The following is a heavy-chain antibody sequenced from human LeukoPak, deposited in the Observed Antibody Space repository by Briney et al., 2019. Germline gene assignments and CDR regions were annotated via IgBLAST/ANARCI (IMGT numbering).Heavy chain of an antibody. CDR1: GFTFSTSW. CDR3: ARAWERTFDI. J-gene: IGHJ3*02. CDR2: IKQDGSEK. V-gene: IGHV3-7*04. Sequence: PGGSLRLSCAASGFTFSTSWMSWVRQAPGIGLEWVANIKQDGSEKYYVDSAKGRFTISRDNAKNSLSLQMNSLRAEDTAVYYCARAWERTFDIWGQGTMVTVSS. D-gene: IGHD1-26*01.